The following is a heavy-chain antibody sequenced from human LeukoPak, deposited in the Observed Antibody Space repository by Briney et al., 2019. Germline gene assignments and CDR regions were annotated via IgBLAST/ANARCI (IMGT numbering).Heavy chain of an antibody. J-gene: IGHJ3*02. V-gene: IGHV4-4*07. CDR1: GGSFSGYY. Sequence: SETLSLTCAVYGGSFSGYYWSWIRQPAGKGLEWIGRIYTSGSTNYNPSLKSRVTMSVDTSKNQFSLKLSSVTAADTAVYYCARDRIVGATKAFDIWGQGTMVTVSS. D-gene: IGHD1-26*01. CDR3: ARDRIVGATKAFDI. CDR2: IYTSGST.